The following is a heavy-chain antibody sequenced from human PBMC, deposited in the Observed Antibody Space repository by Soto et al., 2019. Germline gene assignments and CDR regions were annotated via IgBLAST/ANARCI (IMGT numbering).Heavy chain of an antibody. V-gene: IGHV1-2*02. CDR3: ARKHSLDYIRWGLDP. CDR2: INPKSDDT. Sequence: ASVKVSCKASGYPFSDNQIHWLRRAPGQGLEWMGRINPKSDDTNYTQKFQGRVTMTRDTSIDTAYLELTGLTSDDTATYYCARKHSLDYIRWGLDPWGQGTLVTVSS. CDR1: GYPFSDNQ. D-gene: IGHD4-4*01. J-gene: IGHJ5*02.